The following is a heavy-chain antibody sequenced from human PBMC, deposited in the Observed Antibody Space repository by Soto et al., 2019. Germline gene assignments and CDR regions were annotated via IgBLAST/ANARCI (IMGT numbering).Heavy chain of an antibody. CDR1: GFTFSSYA. V-gene: IGHV3-23*01. Sequence: AGSLRLSCAASGFTFSSYAVSWVRQAPGKGPEWISSISGSGSTIYYADSVKGRFTISRDNSKNTLYLQMSSLRAEDTAVYYCAKVFYYYDSSGYYYFDYWGQGTLVTVSS. CDR3: AKVFYYYDSSGYYYFDY. J-gene: IGHJ4*02. D-gene: IGHD3-22*01. CDR2: ISGSGSTI.